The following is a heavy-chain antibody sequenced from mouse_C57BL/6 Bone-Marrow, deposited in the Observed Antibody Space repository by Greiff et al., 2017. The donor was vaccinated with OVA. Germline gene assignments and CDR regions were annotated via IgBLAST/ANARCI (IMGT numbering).Heavy chain of an antibody. Sequence: VHLVESGAELVRPGTSVKMSCKASGYTFTNYWIGWAKQRPGHGLEWIGDIYPGGGYTNYNEKFKGKATLTADKSSSTAYMQFSSLTSEDSAIYYCARWEGHFDYWGQGTTLTVSS. J-gene: IGHJ2*01. V-gene: IGHV1-63*01. CDR1: GYTFTNYW. CDR3: ARWEGHFDY. D-gene: IGHD4-1*01. CDR2: IYPGGGYT.